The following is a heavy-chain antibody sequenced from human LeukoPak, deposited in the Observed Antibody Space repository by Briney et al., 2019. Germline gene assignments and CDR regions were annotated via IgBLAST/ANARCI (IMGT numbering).Heavy chain of an antibody. J-gene: IGHJ4*02. D-gene: IGHD6-13*01. V-gene: IGHV3-9*01. CDR3: AREKRIAAAGLYYFDY. CDR2: ISWNSGSI. Sequence: QTGGSLRLSCAASGFTFDDYAMHWVRQAPGKGLEWVSGISWNSGSIGYADSVKGRFTISRDNAKNSLYLQMNSLRAEDTAVYYCAREKRIAAAGLYYFDYWGQGTLVTVSS. CDR1: GFTFDDYA.